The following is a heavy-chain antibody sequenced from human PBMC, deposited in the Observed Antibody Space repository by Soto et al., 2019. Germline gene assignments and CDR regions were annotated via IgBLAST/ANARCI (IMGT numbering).Heavy chain of an antibody. CDR1: GFTFSSYW. CDR2: IKQDGSEK. Sequence: EVQLVESGGGLVQPGGSLRLSCAASGFTFSSYWMSWVRQAPGKGLEWVANIKQDGSEKYYVDSVKGRFTIARDNAKNSLYLQMNSLRAEDTAVYYCARDLTYYDILPGTDAFDIWGQGTMVTVSS. J-gene: IGHJ3*02. V-gene: IGHV3-7*01. CDR3: ARDLTYYDILPGTDAFDI. D-gene: IGHD3-9*01.